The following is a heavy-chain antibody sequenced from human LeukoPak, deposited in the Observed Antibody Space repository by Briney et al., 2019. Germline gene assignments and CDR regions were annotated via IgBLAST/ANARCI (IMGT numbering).Heavy chain of an antibody. D-gene: IGHD2-21*02. Sequence: SEPLSLTCAVSVYPIGSGYYWVWIRQPPGKGLEWLGRIYGSGSTYYNPSLRSRVTISTDTSKNQFSLKLSSVTAADAALYYCARQLGDAASGLYWYFDLWGRGTLVTVS. V-gene: IGHV4-38-2*01. J-gene: IGHJ2*01. CDR2: IYGSGST. CDR3: ARQLGDAASGLYWYFDL. CDR1: VYPIGSGYY.